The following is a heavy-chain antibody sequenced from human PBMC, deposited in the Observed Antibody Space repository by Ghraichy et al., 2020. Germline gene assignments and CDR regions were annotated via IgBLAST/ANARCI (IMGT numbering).Heavy chain of an antibody. D-gene: IGHD2-2*01. J-gene: IGHJ6*02. CDR2: IIPIFGTA. CDR3: AREGVVVVPAVYGMDV. CDR1: GGTFSSYA. Sequence: SVKVSCKASGGTFSSYAISWVRQAPGQGLEWMGGIIPIFGTANYAQKFQGRVTITADESTSTAYMELSSLRSEDTAVYYCAREGVVVVPAVYGMDVWGQGTTVTVSS. V-gene: IGHV1-69*13.